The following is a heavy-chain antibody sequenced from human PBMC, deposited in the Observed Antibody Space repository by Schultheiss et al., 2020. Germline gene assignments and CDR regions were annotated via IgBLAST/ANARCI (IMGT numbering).Heavy chain of an antibody. CDR2: ISAYNGNT. V-gene: IGHV1-18*01. D-gene: IGHD6-13*01. CDR1: GYTFTSYG. CDR3: ARDRVDSSSWSPDQYFQH. J-gene: IGHJ1*01. Sequence: ASVKVSCKASGYTFTSYGISWVRQAPGQGLEWMGWISAYNGNTNYAQNLQGRVTMTTDTSTSTAYMELRSLRSDDTAVYYCARDRVDSSSWSPDQYFQHWGKGTLVNVSS.